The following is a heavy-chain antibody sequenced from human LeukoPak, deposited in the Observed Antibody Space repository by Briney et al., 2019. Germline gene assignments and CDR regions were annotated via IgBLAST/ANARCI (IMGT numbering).Heavy chain of an antibody. Sequence: SETLCLTCTVSGDSISSYYWSWTRQPAGKGLEWIGRIHPSGSTNYNPSLKSRVTLSVDTSKNQFSLKLSSVTAADTAAYYCARGPPPDFDYWGRGTLVTVSS. CDR3: ARGPPPDFDY. CDR2: IHPSGST. CDR1: GDSISSYY. J-gene: IGHJ4*02. V-gene: IGHV4-4*07.